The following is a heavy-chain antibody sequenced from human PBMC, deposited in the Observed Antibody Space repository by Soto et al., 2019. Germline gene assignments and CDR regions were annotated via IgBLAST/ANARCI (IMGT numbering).Heavy chain of an antibody. CDR1: GGTFSSYA. D-gene: IGHD6-6*01. V-gene: IGHV1-69*01. J-gene: IGHJ4*02. CDR2: IIPIFGTA. CDR3: AREGSSTSIPYDY. Sequence: QVQLVQSGAEVKKPGSSVKVSCKASGGTFSSYAISWVRQAPAQELEWMGGIIPIFGTANYAQNFQGRVTITADESTRTAYMELSSLRSEDTAVYYCAREGSSTSIPYDYWGQGTVVTVSS.